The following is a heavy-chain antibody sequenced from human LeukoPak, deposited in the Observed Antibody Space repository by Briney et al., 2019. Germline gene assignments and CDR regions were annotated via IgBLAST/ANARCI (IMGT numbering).Heavy chain of an antibody. CDR2: MNPNSGNT. J-gene: IGHJ6*03. CDR1: GYTFTSYD. Sequence: ASVKVSCKASGYTFTSYDINWVRQATGQGLEWMGWMNPNSGNTGYAQKFQGRVTITRNTSISTAYMELSSLRSEDTAVYYCARGRAVPAFWYSYYMDVWGKGTTVTVSS. CDR3: ARGRAVPAFWYSYYMDV. D-gene: IGHD2-2*01. V-gene: IGHV1-8*03.